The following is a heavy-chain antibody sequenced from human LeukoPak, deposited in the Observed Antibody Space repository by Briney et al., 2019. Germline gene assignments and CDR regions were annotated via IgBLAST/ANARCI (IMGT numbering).Heavy chain of an antibody. Sequence: SETLSLTCAVYGGSFSGYYWSWIRQPPGKGLEWIGEINHSGSTNYNPSLKSRVTISVDTSKNQFSLKLSSVTAADTAVYYCARGPRVLVIWAYYYYMDVWGKGTTVTVSS. V-gene: IGHV4-34*01. D-gene: IGHD3-22*01. J-gene: IGHJ6*03. CDR2: INHSGST. CDR3: ARGPRVLVIWAYYYYMDV. CDR1: GGSFSGYY.